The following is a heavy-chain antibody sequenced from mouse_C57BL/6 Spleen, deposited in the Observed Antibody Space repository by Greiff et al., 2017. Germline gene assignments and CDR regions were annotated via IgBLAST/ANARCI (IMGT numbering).Heavy chain of an antibody. J-gene: IGHJ4*01. CDR3: ARRWEGLWAMDY. Sequence: EVQGVESGGGLVKPGGSLKLSCAASGFTFSSYTMSWVRQTPEKRLEWVATISGGGGNTYYPDSVKGRFTISRDNAKNTLYLQMSSLRSEDTALYYCARRWEGLWAMDYWGQGTSVTVSS. CDR1: GFTFSSYT. V-gene: IGHV5-9*01. D-gene: IGHD1-1*02. CDR2: ISGGGGNT.